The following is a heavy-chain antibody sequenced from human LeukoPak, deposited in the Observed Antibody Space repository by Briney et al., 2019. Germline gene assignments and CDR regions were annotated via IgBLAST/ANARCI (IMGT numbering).Heavy chain of an antibody. J-gene: IGHJ4*02. D-gene: IGHD3-10*01. V-gene: IGHV3-15*01. Sequence: GGSLRLSCSASGFTFSNAWMNWVRQAPGKGLDWVGRIKSKTDGGTTNYAAPVKGRVTISRDDSKNTLYLQMNSLKTEDTAVYYCTTVSLWFGEATHGGYWGQGTLVTVSS. CDR1: GFTFSNAW. CDR2: IKSKTDGGTT. CDR3: TTVSLWFGEATHGGY.